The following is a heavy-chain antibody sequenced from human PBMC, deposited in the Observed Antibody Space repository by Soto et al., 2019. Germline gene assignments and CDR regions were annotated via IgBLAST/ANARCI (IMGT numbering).Heavy chain of an antibody. CDR2: INAGNGNT. CDR3: ARDRPHYDYIWGSYRSAPETFDS. V-gene: IGHV1-3*01. Sequence: GASVKVSCKASGYTFTSYAMHWVRQAPGQRLEWMGWINAGNGNTKYSQKFQGRVTITRDTSASTAYMELSSLRSEDTAVYYCARDRPHYDYIWGSYRSAPETFDSWGQGKMVTVSS. D-gene: IGHD3-16*02. CDR1: GYTFTSYA. J-gene: IGHJ3*02.